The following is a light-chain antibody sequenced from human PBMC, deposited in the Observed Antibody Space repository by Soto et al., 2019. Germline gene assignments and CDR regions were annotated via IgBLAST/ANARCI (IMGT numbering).Light chain of an antibody. CDR1: RSDVGNYDY. J-gene: IGLJ2*01. Sequence: QSALTQPPSASGSPGQSVTISCTGTRSDVGNYDYVSWYQQHPGKAPKLMIYEVSKRPSGVPDRFSGSKSGTTASLTVSGLRTEDEADYYCSSYAGSNNLVFGGGTQLTVL. CDR3: SSYAGSNNLV. V-gene: IGLV2-8*01. CDR2: EVS.